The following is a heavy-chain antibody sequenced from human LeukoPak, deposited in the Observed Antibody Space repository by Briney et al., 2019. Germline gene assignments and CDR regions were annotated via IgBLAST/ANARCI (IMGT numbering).Heavy chain of an antibody. CDR3: ARARIVGAVGPRYYYYYMDV. J-gene: IGHJ6*03. CDR2: IYYSGST. V-gene: IGHV4-61*08. CDR1: GGSISSGGYY. D-gene: IGHD1-26*01. Sequence: PSETLSLTCTVSGGSISSGGYYWRWIRQHPGKGLEWIGYIYYSGSTNYNPSLKSRVTISVDTSKNQFSLKLSSVTAADTAVYYCARARIVGAVGPRYYYYYMDVWGKGTTVTVSS.